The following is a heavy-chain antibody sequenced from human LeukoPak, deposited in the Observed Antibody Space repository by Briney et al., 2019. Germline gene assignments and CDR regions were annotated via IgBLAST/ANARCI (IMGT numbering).Heavy chain of an antibody. CDR1: GGTFSSYA. Sequence: SVKVSCKASGGTFSSYAISWVRQAPGQGLEWMGGIIPIFGTANYAQKFQGRVTITADESTSTAYMELSSLRSEDTAVYYCARGFRMDSGYAPLTSWGQGTLVTVSS. J-gene: IGHJ4*02. CDR3: ARGFRMDSGYAPLTS. V-gene: IGHV1-69*13. CDR2: IIPIFGTA. D-gene: IGHD5-12*01.